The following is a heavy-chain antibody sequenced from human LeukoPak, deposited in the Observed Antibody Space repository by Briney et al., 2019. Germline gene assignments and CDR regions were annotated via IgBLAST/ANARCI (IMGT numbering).Heavy chain of an antibody. J-gene: IGHJ3*02. CDR3: ARHPPHNYGSNFDAFDI. D-gene: IGHD3-22*01. V-gene: IGHV5-51*01. CDR1: GYSFTSYW. CDR2: IYPGDSDT. Sequence: GESLKISCKGSGYSFTSYWIAWVRPLPGKGLEWMGIIYPGDSDTRYSPSFQGQVTMSADKSISTASLQWSSLRASDTAMYHCARHPPHNYGSNFDAFDIWGQGTMVTVSS.